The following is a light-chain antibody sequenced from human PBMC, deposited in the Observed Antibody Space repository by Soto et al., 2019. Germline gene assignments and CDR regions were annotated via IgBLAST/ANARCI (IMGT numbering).Light chain of an antibody. CDR3: QQYYDSPWT. CDR2: WAS. CDR1: QSVLYSSNNRNY. Sequence: DIMMTQSPYSLSVSLGERATINCKSSQSVLYSSNNRNYLAWYQQKPRQPPKLLIYWASTRESGVPSRFSGSGSGTDFTLTISSLQAEDMAVYYCQQYYDSPWTFGQGTKVDIK. J-gene: IGKJ1*01. V-gene: IGKV4-1*01.